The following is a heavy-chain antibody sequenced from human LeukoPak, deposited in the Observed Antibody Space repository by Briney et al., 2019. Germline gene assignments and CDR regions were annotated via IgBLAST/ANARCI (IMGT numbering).Heavy chain of an antibody. J-gene: IGHJ6*03. Sequence: SETLSLTCTVSGGSISSYYWSWIRQPPGKGLEWIGYIYYSGSTNYNPSLKSRVTISVDASKNQFSLKLSSVTAADTAVYYCARDVGYSYDFDYYYMDVWGKGTTVTVSS. CDR3: ARDVGYSYDFDYYYMDV. V-gene: IGHV4-59*01. D-gene: IGHD5-18*01. CDR2: IYYSGST. CDR1: GGSISSYY.